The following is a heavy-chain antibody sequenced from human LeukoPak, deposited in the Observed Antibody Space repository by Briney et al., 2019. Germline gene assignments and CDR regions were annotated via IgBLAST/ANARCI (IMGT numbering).Heavy chain of an antibody. CDR2: IYYSGST. V-gene: IGHV4-59*01. CDR1: GGSISSYY. D-gene: IGHD3-10*01. Sequence: SETLSLTCTVSGGSISSYYWSWIRQPPGKGLEWIGYIYYSGSTNYNPSLKSRVTISVETSKNEFSLKLRSVTAADTAVYYCARDYRGSRPHMDVWGKGTTVTISS. J-gene: IGHJ6*03. CDR3: ARDYRGSRPHMDV.